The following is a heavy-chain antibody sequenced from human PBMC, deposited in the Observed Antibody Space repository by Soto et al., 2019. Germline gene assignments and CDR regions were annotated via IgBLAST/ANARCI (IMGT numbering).Heavy chain of an antibody. J-gene: IGHJ6*02. CDR1: GYTFANSW. D-gene: IGHD3-10*01. V-gene: IGHV5-51*01. CDR2: IFPGDSDT. CDR3: AVGGVRGVITRTRDYYGMDV. Sequence: PGESLKISCKGSGYTFANSWIAWVRQMPGKGLEWLGNIFPGDSDTKYSPSFQGRVTISADKSISTAYLQWSSLKASDTAMYYCAVGGVRGVITRTRDYYGMDVWGQGTTVTVSS.